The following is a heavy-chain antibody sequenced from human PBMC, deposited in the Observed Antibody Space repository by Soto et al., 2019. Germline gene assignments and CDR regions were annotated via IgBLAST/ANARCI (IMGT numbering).Heavy chain of an antibody. J-gene: IGHJ6*02. D-gene: IGHD6-19*01. CDR2: IWYDGSNE. CDR3: ARDDIPGRAVSTYGMDV. Sequence: QVQLVESGGGVVQPGRSLRLSCAASGFIFSNFGMHWVRQAPGKGLEWVAVIWYDGSNEYYADSVKGRFTISKDNSKNPLYLQMHSLRAEDTAVYYCARDDIPGRAVSTYGMDVWGQGTTVTVSS. CDR1: GFIFSNFG. V-gene: IGHV3-33*01.